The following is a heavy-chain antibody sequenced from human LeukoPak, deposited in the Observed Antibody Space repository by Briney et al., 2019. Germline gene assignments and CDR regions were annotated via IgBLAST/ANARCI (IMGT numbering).Heavy chain of an antibody. CDR2: ISYDGSNK. V-gene: IGHV3-30-3*01. Sequence: GRSLRLSCAASGFTFSSYAMHWVRQAPGKGLEWVAVISYDGSNKYYADSVKGRFTISRDNSKNTLYLQMNGLRVEDTAVYYCARDTLNGPFVISLDYWGQGALVTVSS. CDR3: ARDTLNGPFVISLDY. J-gene: IGHJ4*02. D-gene: IGHD3-9*01. CDR1: GFTFSSYA.